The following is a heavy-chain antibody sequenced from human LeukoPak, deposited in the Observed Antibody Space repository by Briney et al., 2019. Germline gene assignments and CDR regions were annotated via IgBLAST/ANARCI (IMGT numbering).Heavy chain of an antibody. V-gene: IGHV4-59*01. J-gene: IGHJ3*02. Sequence: PSETLSLTCTVSGGSISSYYWSRIRQPPGKGLEWIGYIYYSGSTNYNPSLKSRVTISVDTSKNQFSLKLSSVTAADTAVYYCARVVLGAFDIWGQGTMVTVSS. D-gene: IGHD3-16*01. CDR1: GGSISSYY. CDR2: IYYSGST. CDR3: ARVVLGAFDI.